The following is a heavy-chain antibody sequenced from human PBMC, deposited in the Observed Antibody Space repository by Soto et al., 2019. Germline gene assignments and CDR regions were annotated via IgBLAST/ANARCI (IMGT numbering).Heavy chain of an antibody. V-gene: IGHV4-59*08. J-gene: IGHJ4*02. Sequence: SETLSLTCTISGGSISSYYWGWIRQPPGKGLEWIGYIYYSGDTDYNPSLKSRVTMSLDTSKNQFSLELSSVTAADTAVYYCERHGDSHWSFQYWGQGTLVTVSS. D-gene: IGHD4-17*01. CDR1: GGSISSYY. CDR3: ERHGDSHWSFQY. CDR2: IYYSGDT.